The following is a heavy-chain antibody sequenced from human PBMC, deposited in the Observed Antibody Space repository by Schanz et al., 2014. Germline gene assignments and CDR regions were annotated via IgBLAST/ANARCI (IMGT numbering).Heavy chain of an antibody. V-gene: IGHV3-23*04. CDR1: EFSFSSFG. D-gene: IGHD4-17*01. CDR3: ARPFLGYYGDFAY. Sequence: EVQLVESGGGLVQPRGSLRLSCAASEFSFSSFGMNWVRQAPGKGLEWVSITYSGGSTYYADSVKGRFTISRDNYKNTLYLQMNSLSAEDTAVYFCARPFLGYYGDFAYWGQGTLLTVSS. CDR2: TYSGGST. J-gene: IGHJ4*02.